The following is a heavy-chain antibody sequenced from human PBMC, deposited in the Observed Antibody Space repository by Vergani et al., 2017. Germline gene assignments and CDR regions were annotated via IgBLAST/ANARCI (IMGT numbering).Heavy chain of an antibody. V-gene: IGHV1-18*01. CDR1: GYSFNSYG. CDR3: ARGGSIAAPSYLYYFYMDV. Sequence: QVQLVQSGAEMKKPGASVNVSSKTSGYSFNSYGINWVRQAPGQGLEWLGWISGYDGKTKYVEKLQGRITVTIDTSTNSAYMELRGLRSDDTAVYYCARGGSIAAPSYLYYFYMDVWGKGTSVTVSS. J-gene: IGHJ6*03. CDR2: ISGYDGKT. D-gene: IGHD6-6*01.